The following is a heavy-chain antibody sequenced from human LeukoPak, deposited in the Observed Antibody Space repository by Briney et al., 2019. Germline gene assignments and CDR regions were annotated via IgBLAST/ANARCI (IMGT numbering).Heavy chain of an antibody. J-gene: IGHJ3*02. Sequence: SETLSLTCIVSGGSIGNNIYYWGWIRQPPGKGLECIVSIYYTGNTYYNPTLKSRVTISVDTSKNHFSLKLTSVTAADTAVYYCARLGGLNCGGGTCRAVPDIWGQGTMVTVSS. V-gene: IGHV4-39*02. CDR2: IYYTGNT. D-gene: IGHD2-15*01. CDR1: GGSIGNNIYY. CDR3: ARLGGLNCGGGTCRAVPDI.